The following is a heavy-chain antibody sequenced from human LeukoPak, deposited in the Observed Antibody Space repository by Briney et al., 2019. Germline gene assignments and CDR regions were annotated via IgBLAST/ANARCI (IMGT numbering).Heavy chain of an antibody. CDR2: INHSGST. CDR3: ARGHDGDHFDY. V-gene: IGHV4-34*01. D-gene: IGHD4-17*01. CDR1: GGSFSGYY. Sequence: SETLSLTCAVYGGSFSGYYWSWIRQPPGKGLEWIGEINHSGSTNYNPSLKSRVTISVDTSKNQFSLKLSSVTAADTAVYYCARGHDGDHFDYWGQGTLVTVSS. J-gene: IGHJ4*02.